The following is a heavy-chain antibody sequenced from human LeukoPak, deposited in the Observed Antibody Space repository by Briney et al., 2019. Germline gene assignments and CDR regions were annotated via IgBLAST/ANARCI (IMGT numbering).Heavy chain of an antibody. Sequence: GGSLRLSCAASGFIFSTYWMTWVRQAPGKGLEWVANIKQDGSEKNYVDSVKGRFTISRDNAKNSLYLKMNSLRVEDTAVYYCARPRGYCNANGGSCIPPDYWGQGTLLIVSS. V-gene: IGHV3-7*01. CDR3: ARPRGYCNANGGSCIPPDY. CDR1: GFIFSTYW. D-gene: IGHD2-15*01. CDR2: IKQDGSEK. J-gene: IGHJ4*02.